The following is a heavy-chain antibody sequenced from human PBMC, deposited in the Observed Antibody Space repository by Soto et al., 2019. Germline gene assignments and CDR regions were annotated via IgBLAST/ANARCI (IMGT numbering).Heavy chain of an antibody. Sequence: QVQLVQSGAEVKKPGASVKVSCKASGYTFTSYGISWVRQAPGQGLEWMGWISAYNGNTNYAQKLQGRVTTTTDTSTSTAYMELRSLRSDDTAVYYCARSNPYYYGSGSSGKNWFDPWGQGTLVTVSS. J-gene: IGHJ5*02. V-gene: IGHV1-18*01. CDR1: GYTFTSYG. D-gene: IGHD3-10*01. CDR2: ISAYNGNT. CDR3: ARSNPYYYGSGSSGKNWFDP.